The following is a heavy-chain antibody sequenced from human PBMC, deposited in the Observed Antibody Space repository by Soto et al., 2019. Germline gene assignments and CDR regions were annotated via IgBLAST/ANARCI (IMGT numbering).Heavy chain of an antibody. CDR3: AKGYRWNPGGPDY. J-gene: IGHJ4*02. CDR1: GFNFSFYA. Sequence: EVQLLESGGSLVQPGGSLRLSCAASGFNFSFYAMSWVRQAPGKGLEWVSGLTGSGSATYYAASVEGRFTISRDNSKNTLYLQMNSRRAEDTAIYYCAKGYRWNPGGPDYWGQGTPVTVSS. CDR2: LTGSGSAT. D-gene: IGHD1-1*01. V-gene: IGHV3-23*01.